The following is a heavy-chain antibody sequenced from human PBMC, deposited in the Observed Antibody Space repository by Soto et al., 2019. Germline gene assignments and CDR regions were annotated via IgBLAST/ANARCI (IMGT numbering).Heavy chain of an antibody. D-gene: IGHD4-4*01. CDR2: ISGSGGST. CDR1: GFTFSSYA. CDR3: AKDLWGNPLQKYYYYYYGMDV. J-gene: IGHJ6*02. V-gene: IGHV3-23*01. Sequence: PGGSLRLSCAASGFTFSSYAMSWVRQAPGKGLEWVSAISGSGGSTYYADSVKGRFTISRDNSKNTLYLQMNSLRAEDTAVYYCAKDLWGNPLQKYYYYYYGMDVWGQGTTVTVSS.